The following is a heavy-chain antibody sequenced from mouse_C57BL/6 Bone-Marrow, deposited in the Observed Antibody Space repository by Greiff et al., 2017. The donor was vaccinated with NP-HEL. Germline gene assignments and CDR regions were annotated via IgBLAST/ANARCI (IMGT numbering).Heavy chain of an antibody. V-gene: IGHV5-9-1*02. CDR1: GFTFSSYA. J-gene: IGHJ4*01. D-gene: IGHD2-1*01. CDR2: ISSGGDYI. Sequence: EVHLVESGEGLVKPGGSLKLSCAASGFTFSSYAMSWVRQTPEKRLEWVAYISSGGDYIYYADTVKGRFTISRDNARNTLYLQMSSLKSEDTAMYYCTRVLLYYYAMGYWGQGTSVTVSS. CDR3: TRVLLYYYAMGY.